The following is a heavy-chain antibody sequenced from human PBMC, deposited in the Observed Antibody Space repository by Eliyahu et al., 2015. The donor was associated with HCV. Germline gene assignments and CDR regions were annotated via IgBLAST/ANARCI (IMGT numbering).Heavy chain of an antibody. CDR1: GFTFXDYF. D-gene: IGHD1-26*01. J-gene: IGHJ4*02. CDR2: ISSGSSYA. CDR3: ARLPRNLVGAITEPVDY. V-gene: IGHV3-11*05. Sequence: QVHLVESGGGLVKPGGSLRLSCAASGFTFXDYFMSWIRQAPGKGLGWVSYISSGSSYAQYADSVKGRFTISRDNAENSLYLHMNSLRVEDTAVYYCARLPRNLVGAITEPVDYWGQGTLVTVSS.